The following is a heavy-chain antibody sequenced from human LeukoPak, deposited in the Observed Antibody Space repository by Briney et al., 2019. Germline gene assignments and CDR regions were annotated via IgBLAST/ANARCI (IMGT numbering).Heavy chain of an antibody. CDR3: ARDGFRGPSDY. CDR2: INAYNGNT. J-gene: IGHJ4*02. V-gene: IGHV1-18*01. Sequence: GASVKVSCKASGYTFNSYSINWVRQAPGQGLEWMGSINAYNGNTNYAQKVQGRVTMTTDTSTSTAYMELRSLRSDDTALYYCARDGFRGPSDYWGQGTQVTVSS. D-gene: IGHD3-16*01. CDR1: GYTFNSYS.